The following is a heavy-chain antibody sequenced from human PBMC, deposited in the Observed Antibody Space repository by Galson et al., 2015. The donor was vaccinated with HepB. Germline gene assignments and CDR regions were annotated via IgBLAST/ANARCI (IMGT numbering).Heavy chain of an antibody. CDR3: ARKPQTRGSSPYFDY. Sequence: SVKVSCKASGYTFTSYYMHWVRQAPGQGLEWMGIVNPSGGSTSYAQKFQGRVTMTRDTSTSTVYMELSSLRSEDTAVYYCARKPQTRGSSPYFDYWGQGTLVTVSS. CDR2: VNPSGGST. V-gene: IGHV1-46*01. J-gene: IGHJ4*02. CDR1: GYTFTSYY. D-gene: IGHD1-26*01.